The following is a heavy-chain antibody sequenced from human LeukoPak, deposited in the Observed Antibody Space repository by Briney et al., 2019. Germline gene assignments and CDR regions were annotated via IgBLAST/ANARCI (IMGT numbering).Heavy chain of an antibody. CDR2: IKQDGSEK. Sequence: GGSLRLSCVASGFTFHTYWMSWVRQAPGKGLEWVANIKQDGSEKYYVDSVKGRFTISGDKAKNSLYVQMNSLRAEDTAVYYCARDQAYATSGYRPWAFDIWGQGTMVTVSS. J-gene: IGHJ3*02. V-gene: IGHV3-7*01. CDR1: GFTFHTYW. CDR3: ARDQAYATSGYRPWAFDI. D-gene: IGHD3-22*01.